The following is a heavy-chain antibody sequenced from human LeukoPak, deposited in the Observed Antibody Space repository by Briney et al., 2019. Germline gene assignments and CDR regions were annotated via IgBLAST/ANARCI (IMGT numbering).Heavy chain of an antibody. CDR2: INHSGST. J-gene: IGHJ6*02. CDR3: ARGSNRYCSGGSCYSRGYYYGMDV. D-gene: IGHD2-15*01. V-gene: IGHV4-34*01. Sequence: SETLSLTCAVYGGSFSGYYRSWIRQPPGKGVEWIGEINHSGSTNYNPSLKSRVTISVDTSKNQFSLKLSSVTAADTAVYYCARGSNRYCSGGSCYSRGYYYGMDVWGQGTTVTVSS. CDR1: GGSFSGYY.